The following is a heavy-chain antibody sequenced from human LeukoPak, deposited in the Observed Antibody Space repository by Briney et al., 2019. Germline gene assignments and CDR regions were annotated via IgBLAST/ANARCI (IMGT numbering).Heavy chain of an antibody. CDR1: GSSFSTYA. CDR2: ISYEGSNK. CDR3: ARDLCSGGSCYYVPDY. V-gene: IGHV3-30-3*01. D-gene: IGHD2-15*01. J-gene: IGHJ4*02. Sequence: PGGSLRLSCAASGSSFSTYAMHWVRQAPGKGLEWVAVISYEGSNKYYADSVQGRFTISRDNSKNTLYLQLNSLRDEDTAVYYCARDLCSGGSCYYVPDYWGRGTLVTVSS.